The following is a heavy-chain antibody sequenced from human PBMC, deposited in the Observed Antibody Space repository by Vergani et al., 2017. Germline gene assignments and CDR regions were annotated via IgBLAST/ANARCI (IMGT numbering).Heavy chain of an antibody. CDR2: MNPNSGNT. V-gene: IGHV1-8*03. Sequence: QVQLVQSGAEVKKPGASVKVSCKASGYTFTSYDINWVRQATGQGLEWMGWMNPNSGNTGYAQKFQGRVTITRNTSISTAYMELSSLRSEATAVYYCARGGPRIAVAGTYYYYYGMDVWGQGTTVTVSS. CDR1: GYTFTSYD. D-gene: IGHD6-19*01. J-gene: IGHJ6*02. CDR3: ARGGPRIAVAGTYYYYYGMDV.